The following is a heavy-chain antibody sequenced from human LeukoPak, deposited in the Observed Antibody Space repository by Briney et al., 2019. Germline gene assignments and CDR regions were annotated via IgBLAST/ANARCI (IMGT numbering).Heavy chain of an antibody. CDR2: LWSDGTNK. CDR1: GFTPSNYG. V-gene: IGHV3-33*01. Sequence: ARSLRLSRVASGFTPSNYGMHWVRQGPSKGLEWVAFLWSDGTNKVYTDSVKGRFTISRESSKTTLYLQMNRLTGEDTDVYFCARDIWDSSGRRYFDYWGQGTLVTVSS. J-gene: IGHJ4*02. CDR3: ARDIWDSSGRRYFDY. D-gene: IGHD3-22*01.